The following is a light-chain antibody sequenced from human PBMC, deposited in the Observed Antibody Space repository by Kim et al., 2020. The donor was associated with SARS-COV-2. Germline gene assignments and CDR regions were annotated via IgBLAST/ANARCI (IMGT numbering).Light chain of an antibody. CDR3: QYYNNRPTLT. Sequence: SPETSSTPSSTARQSVSSYLSCFQQNPRQAPSLLIYGASTRTTGVPARFSGSGSGTEFTLTISSLQSADFADYYRQYYNNRPTLTFGQGTKVDIK. J-gene: IGKJ1*01. CDR1: QSVSSY. V-gene: IGKV3D-15*02. CDR2: GAS.